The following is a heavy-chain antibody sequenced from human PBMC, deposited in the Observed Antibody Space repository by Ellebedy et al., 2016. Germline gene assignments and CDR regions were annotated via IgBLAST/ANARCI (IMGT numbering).Heavy chain of an antibody. CDR1: RGTFSSYA. CDR2: IIPIFGTA. V-gene: IGHV1-69*13. D-gene: IGHD3-10*01. CDR3: AREEGRASPAVSFYYGMDV. J-gene: IGHJ6*02. Sequence: SVKVSXKASRGTFSSYAISWVRQAPGQGLEWMGGIIPIFGTANYAQKFQGRVTITADGSTSTAYMELSSLRSEDTAVYYSAREEGRASPAVSFYYGMDVWGQGTTVTVSS.